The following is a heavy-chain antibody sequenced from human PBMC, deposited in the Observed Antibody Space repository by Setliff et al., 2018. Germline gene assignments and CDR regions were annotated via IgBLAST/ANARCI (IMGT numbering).Heavy chain of an antibody. V-gene: IGHV4-39*01. CDR2: IYYSGSA. D-gene: IGHD3-22*01. J-gene: IGHJ4*02. CDR3: AGRGVYYDSSGNFDY. CDR1: GGSISSRSY. Sequence: SETLSLTCTVSGGSISSRSYWGWVRQPPAKGLEWIGTIYYSGSAYSSPSLKSRVTISVDTSKNQFSLKLTSVTAADTAVYYCAGRGVYYDSSGNFDYWGQGALVTVSS.